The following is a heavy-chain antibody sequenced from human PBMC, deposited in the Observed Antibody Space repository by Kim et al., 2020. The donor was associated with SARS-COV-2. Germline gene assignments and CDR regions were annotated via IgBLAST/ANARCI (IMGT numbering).Heavy chain of an antibody. D-gene: IGHD5-12*01. CDR3: ARVAPQESGYDLEHFDY. J-gene: IGHJ4*02. CDR2: IIPIFGTA. V-gene: IGHV1-69*13. CDR1: GGTFSSYA. Sequence: SVKVSCKASGGTFSSYAISWVRQAPGQGLEWMGGIIPIFGTANYAQKFQGRVTITADESTSTAYMELSSLRSEDTAVYYCARVAPQESGYDLEHFDYWGQGTLVTVSS.